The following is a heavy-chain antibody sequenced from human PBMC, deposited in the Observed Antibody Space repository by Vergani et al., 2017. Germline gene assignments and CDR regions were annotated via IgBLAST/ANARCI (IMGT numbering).Heavy chain of an antibody. V-gene: IGHV4-39*01. CDR2: IYDNGNT. CDR1: GVSIKSRSYY. CDR3: ARNRAIELAGRMHYDYAIDV. J-gene: IGHJ6*02. D-gene: IGHD5-24*01. Sequence: QLQLQESGPGLVKPSETLSLTCAVSGVSIKSRSYYWGWMRQSPGKGLEWIGSIYDNGNTYYNPSLKRRVAITVDTSKHQVSLNLGSVTAADTAVYYCARNRAIELAGRMHYDYAIDVWGQGTTVTVSS.